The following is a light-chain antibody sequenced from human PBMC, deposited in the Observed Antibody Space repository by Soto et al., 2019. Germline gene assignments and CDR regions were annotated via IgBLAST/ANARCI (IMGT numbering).Light chain of an antibody. J-gene: IGKJ1*01. CDR1: QAISNY. V-gene: IGKV1-39*01. CDR2: AAS. Sequence: DIQMTQSPSSLSASVGDSVTITCRASQAISNYLNWYQQEPGKAPQLLIYAASTLQGGVPSRFSGSVSGTHFTLTISSLQPGDFATYFCQQSYSTPWTFGQGTKVDI. CDR3: QQSYSTPWT.